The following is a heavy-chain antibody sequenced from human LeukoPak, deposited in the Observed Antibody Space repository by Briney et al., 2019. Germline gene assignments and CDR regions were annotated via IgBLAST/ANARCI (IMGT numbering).Heavy chain of an antibody. Sequence: GGSLRLSCAASGFTFSSYWMSWGRQAPGKGLEWVANINKDGGLQNYADSVKGRFIISRDNSKNSLYLQMNSLRDEDTAVYYCVKDYHWNQFDYWGQGALVTVSS. CDR1: GFTFSSYW. D-gene: IGHD1-1*01. V-gene: IGHV3-7*04. CDR3: VKDYHWNQFDY. J-gene: IGHJ4*02. CDR2: INKDGGLQ.